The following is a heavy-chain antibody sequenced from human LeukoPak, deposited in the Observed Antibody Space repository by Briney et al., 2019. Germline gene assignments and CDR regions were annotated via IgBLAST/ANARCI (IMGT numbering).Heavy chain of an antibody. D-gene: IGHD3-3*01. CDR1: GFTFSSYA. Sequence: PGGSLRLSCAASGFTFSSYAMSWVRQAPGKGLEWASAISGSGGSTYYADSVKGRFTISRDNSKNTLYLQMNSLRAEDTAVYYCAKDGFYDFWSGPDNWFDPWGQGTLVTVSS. J-gene: IGHJ5*02. V-gene: IGHV3-23*01. CDR2: ISGSGGST. CDR3: AKDGFYDFWSGPDNWFDP.